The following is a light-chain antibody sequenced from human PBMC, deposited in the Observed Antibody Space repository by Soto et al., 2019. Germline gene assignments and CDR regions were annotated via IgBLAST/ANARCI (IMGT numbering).Light chain of an antibody. Sequence: QSVLTQPASVSASPGQSITISCTGTNSDVGKFDYVSWYQHHPGKAPKLVISAVTRRSSGVSDRFSGSKSGNTATLTISGLQAEDEADYYCASYTYTTTQVFGGGTKLTVL. CDR1: NSDVGKFDY. V-gene: IGLV2-14*01. CDR3: ASYTYTTTQV. J-gene: IGLJ3*02. CDR2: AVT.